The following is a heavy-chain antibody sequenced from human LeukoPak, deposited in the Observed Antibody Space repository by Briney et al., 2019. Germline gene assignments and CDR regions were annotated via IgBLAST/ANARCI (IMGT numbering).Heavy chain of an antibody. J-gene: IGHJ5*02. CDR3: ARRPIAAGNNWFDP. CDR2: IYYTGTT. Sequence: SETLSLTCTVSGGSISSSAYYWGWVRQPPGKGLDWIGSIYYTGTTYYSPSLQTRATLSFDTSKNQFSLKLTSVTAADTAVYFCARRPIAAGNNWFDPWGQGTLVTVSS. CDR1: GGSISSSAYY. V-gene: IGHV4-39*01. D-gene: IGHD6-13*01.